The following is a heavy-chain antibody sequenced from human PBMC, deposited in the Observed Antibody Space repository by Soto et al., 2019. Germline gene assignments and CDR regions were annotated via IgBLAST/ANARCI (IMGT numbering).Heavy chain of an antibody. CDR1: GYSFSNYW. Sequence: GEFLKISWQGAGYSFSNYWSGWVRQIAGEGLEWMGLIYGYDSRTKYNPSFQGQVTIAADRSISTAHLQWSSLKASDGALYNCARALNGNCYFDFWGQGTLVTVSS. CDR2: IYGYDSRT. J-gene: IGHJ4*02. CDR3: ARALNGNCYFDF. V-gene: IGHV5-51*01. D-gene: IGHD1-7*01.